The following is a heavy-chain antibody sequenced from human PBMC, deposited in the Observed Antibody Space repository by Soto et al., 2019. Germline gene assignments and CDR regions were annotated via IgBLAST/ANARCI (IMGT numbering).Heavy chain of an antibody. CDR3: ASAGLERSDNWFDP. Sequence: QVQLQESGPGLVKPSQTLSLTCTVSGGSISSGDYYWSWIRQPPGQGLEWIGYIYYSGSTYYNPFLRSRGTISVCTSKNHFSLKLSAVTAADTDVYYCASAGLERSDNWFDPWGPGKQVTVSS. J-gene: IGHJ5*02. D-gene: IGHD3-3*01. CDR2: IYYSGST. V-gene: IGHV4-30-4*01. CDR1: GGSISSGDYY.